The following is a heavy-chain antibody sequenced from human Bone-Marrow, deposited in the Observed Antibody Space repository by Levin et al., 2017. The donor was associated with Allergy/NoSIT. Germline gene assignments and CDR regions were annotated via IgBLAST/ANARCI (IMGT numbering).Heavy chain of an antibody. V-gene: IGHV4-59*01. CDR2: IYNTGST. J-gene: IGHJ4*02. Sequence: SQTLSLTCTVSNGSINSYYWSWVRQPPGKGLEWLGYIYNTGSTVHNPSLKSRVTMSVDTSKNQFSLRVNSVTAADTAVYYCARVSYAIPFDYWGQGTLVTVSS. CDR3: ARVSYAIPFDY. D-gene: IGHD2-2*01. CDR1: NGSINSYY.